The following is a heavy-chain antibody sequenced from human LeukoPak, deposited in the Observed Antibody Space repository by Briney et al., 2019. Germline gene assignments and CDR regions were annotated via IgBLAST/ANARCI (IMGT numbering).Heavy chain of an antibody. J-gene: IGHJ4*02. CDR1: GGSISSGGYY. V-gene: IGHV4-31*03. CDR3: ARAVVGVTHFDY. CDR2: IYYSGST. D-gene: IGHD2-21*02. Sequence: SQTLSLTCTVSGGSISSGGYYWSWIRQHPGKGLEWIGYIYYSGSTYYNPSLKSRVTISVDTSKNQFSLKLSSVTAADTAVYYCARAVVGVTHFDYWGQGTLVTVSS.